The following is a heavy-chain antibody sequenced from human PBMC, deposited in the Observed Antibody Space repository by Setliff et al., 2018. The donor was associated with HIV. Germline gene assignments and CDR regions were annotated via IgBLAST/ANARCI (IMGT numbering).Heavy chain of an antibody. V-gene: IGHV1-69*13. D-gene: IGHD6-25*01. J-gene: IGHJ4*01. CDR3: ARVPSGAAGLVRAGFYF. CDR2: FNPIFTTP. CDR1: GGIFSTSS. Sequence: SVKVSCKSSGGIFSTSSINWVRQAPGQGLEWMGGFNPIFTTPDYAQKFQDRVTMTADESTSTAYMELRGLTSEDTAVYFCARVPSGAAGLVRAGFYFWGQGTLVTVSS.